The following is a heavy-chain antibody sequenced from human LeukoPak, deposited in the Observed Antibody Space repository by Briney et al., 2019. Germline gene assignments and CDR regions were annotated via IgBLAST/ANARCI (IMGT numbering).Heavy chain of an antibody. CDR2: ISWNSGSI. CDR3: AKGVTLDH. J-gene: IGHJ4*02. CDR1: GFTFDDYA. V-gene: IGHV3-9*03. Sequence: GGSLRLSCAASGFTFDDYAMHWVRQAPGKGLEWVSGISWNSGSIGYADSVKGRFTISRDNAKNSLYLQMNSLRAEDMALYYCAKGVTLDHWSQGTLVTVSS. D-gene: IGHD4-23*01.